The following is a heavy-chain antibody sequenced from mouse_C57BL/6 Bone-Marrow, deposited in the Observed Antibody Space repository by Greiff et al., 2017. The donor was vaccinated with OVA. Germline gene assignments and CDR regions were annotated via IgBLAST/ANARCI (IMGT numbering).Heavy chain of an antibody. CDR1: GYTFTDHT. J-gene: IGHJ1*03. D-gene: IGHD1-1*01. CDR3: TRRGYGSYFDV. CDR2: IYPGNSDT. V-gene: IGHV1-78*01. Sequence: VQLQQSDAELVKPGASVKISCKVSGYTFTDHTIHWMKQRPEQGLEWIGYIYPGNSDTSYNQKFKGKAKLTAVTSASTAYMELSSLTNEDSAVYYCTRRGYGSYFDVWGTGTTVTVSS.